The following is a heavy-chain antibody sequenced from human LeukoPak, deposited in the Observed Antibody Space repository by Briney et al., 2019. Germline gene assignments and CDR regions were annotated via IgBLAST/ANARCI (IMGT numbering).Heavy chain of an antibody. J-gene: IGHJ3*02. CDR2: IYYSGST. CDR1: GGSISSYY. CDR3: ARDGAIAPRGNAFDI. Sequence: SETLSLTCTVSGGSISSYYWGWIRQPPGKGLEWIGSIYYSGSTNYNPSLKSRVTISVDTSKNQFSLKLSSVTAADTAVYYCARDGAIAPRGNAFDIWGQGTMVTVSP. V-gene: IGHV4-59*01. D-gene: IGHD6-6*01.